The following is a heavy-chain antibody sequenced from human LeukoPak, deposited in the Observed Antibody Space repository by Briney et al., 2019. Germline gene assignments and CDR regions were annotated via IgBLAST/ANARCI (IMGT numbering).Heavy chain of an antibody. CDR2: IIPIFGTA. J-gene: IGHJ6*03. CDR3: ARDHGSSWLRYYMDV. Sequence: SVKVSCKASGGTFSSYAISWVRQAPGQGLEWMGGIIPIFGTANYAQKFQGRVTITTDKSTSTAYMELSSLRSEDTAVYYCARDHGSSWLRYYMDVWGKGTTVTVSS. V-gene: IGHV1-69*05. D-gene: IGHD6-13*01. CDR1: GGTFSSYA.